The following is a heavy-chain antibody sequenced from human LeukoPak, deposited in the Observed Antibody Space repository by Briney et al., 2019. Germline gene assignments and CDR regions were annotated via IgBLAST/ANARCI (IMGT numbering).Heavy chain of an antibody. V-gene: IGHV3-30*02. CDR3: AKGPSSSWYNWFDP. J-gene: IGHJ5*02. CDR1: GFTFSSYG. CDR2: IRDDGSNK. D-gene: IGHD6-13*01. Sequence: SGGSLRLSCAASGFTFSSYGMHWVRQSPGKGLEWGEFIRDDGSNKYYADSVKGRFTISRDNSKNTLYLQMNSLRAEDTAVYYCAKGPSSSWYNWFDPWGQGTLVTVSS.